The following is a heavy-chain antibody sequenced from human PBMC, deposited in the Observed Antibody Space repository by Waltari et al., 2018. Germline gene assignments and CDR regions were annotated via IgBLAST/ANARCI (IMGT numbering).Heavy chain of an antibody. CDR3: AAGGAWGADNY. CDR1: GLTFSTYW. Sequence: EVHLVESGGALVQPGGSLRLSCAASGLTFSTYWMNWVRQAPGKGVEWVANIKPDGSGKRYVDSVKGRFTMSRDNADNSLYLQMNNLRAEDAAVYYCAAGGAWGADNYWGQGTLVTVSS. V-gene: IGHV3-7*02. D-gene: IGHD3-16*01. CDR2: IKPDGSGK. J-gene: IGHJ4*02.